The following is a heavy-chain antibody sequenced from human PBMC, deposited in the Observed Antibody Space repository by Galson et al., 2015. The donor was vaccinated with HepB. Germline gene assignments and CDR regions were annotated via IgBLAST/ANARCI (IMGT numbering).Heavy chain of an antibody. J-gene: IGHJ4*02. CDR3: AKGAEGLVRLDY. CDR2: ISGSGGST. D-gene: IGHD6-19*01. Sequence: SLRHSCAASGFTFSSYAMSWVRQAPGKGLEWVSAISGSGGSTYYADSVKGRFTISRDNSKNTLYLQMNSLRAEDTAVYYCAKGAEGLVRLDYWGQGTLVTVSS. CDR1: GFTFSSYA. V-gene: IGHV3-23*01.